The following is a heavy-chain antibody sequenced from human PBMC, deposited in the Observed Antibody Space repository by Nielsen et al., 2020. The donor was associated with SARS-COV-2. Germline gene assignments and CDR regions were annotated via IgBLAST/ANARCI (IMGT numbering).Heavy chain of an antibody. D-gene: IGHD6-13*01. J-gene: IGHJ6*02. CDR2: ISSSSYI. CDR3: ARDRTAGDGMDV. Sequence: GESLKISCAASGFTFSSYSMNWVRQAPGKGLEWVSSISSSSYIYYADSVKGRFTISRDNAKNSLYLQMNSLRAEDTAVYYCARDRTAGDGMDVWGQGTTVTVSS. V-gene: IGHV3-21*01. CDR1: GFTFSSYS.